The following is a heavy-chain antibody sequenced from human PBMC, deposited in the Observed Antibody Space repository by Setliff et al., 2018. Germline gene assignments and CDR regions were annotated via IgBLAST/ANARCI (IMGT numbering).Heavy chain of an antibody. V-gene: IGHV4-34*01. Sequence: SETLSLTCAVYGGSFSGYYWSWSRQPPGKGLEWIGEINHSGSTNYNPSLKSRVTISVDTSKNQFSLKLSSVTAADTAVYYCARGRIAAALYYFDYWGQGTLVTVSS. CDR2: INHSGST. CDR1: GGSFSGYY. CDR3: ARGRIAAALYYFDY. J-gene: IGHJ4*02. D-gene: IGHD6-13*01.